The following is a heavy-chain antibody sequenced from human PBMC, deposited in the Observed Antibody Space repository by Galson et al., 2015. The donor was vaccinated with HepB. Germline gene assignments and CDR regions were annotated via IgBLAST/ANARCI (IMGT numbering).Heavy chain of an antibody. J-gene: IGHJ4*02. CDR1: GFTFSSYS. CDR2: ISSSSNTI. D-gene: IGHD3-10*01. CDR3: ARTQPGGAGFDY. Sequence: SLRLSCAASGFTFSSYSMNWVRQAPGKGLEWISSISSSSNTIYYADSVKGRFTISRDKAKNSLYLQMNSLRDEDTAVYYCARTQPGGAGFDYWGQGTLVTVSS. V-gene: IGHV3-48*02.